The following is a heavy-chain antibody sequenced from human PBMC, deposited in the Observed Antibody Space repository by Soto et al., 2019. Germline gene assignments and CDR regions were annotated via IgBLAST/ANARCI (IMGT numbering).Heavy chain of an antibody. Sequence: QVQLVQSGAEVKKPGASVKVSCKASGYTFTSYAMHWVRQAPGQRLEWMGWINAGNGNTKNSQKFQGRVTITWDTSASTAYMEQSSLRSEDTAMYYCARVGYDFWSGYYYYYGMDVWGQGTTVTVSS. D-gene: IGHD3-3*01. CDR1: GYTFTSYA. CDR2: INAGNGNT. V-gene: IGHV1-3*01. J-gene: IGHJ6*02. CDR3: ARVGYDFWSGYYYYYGMDV.